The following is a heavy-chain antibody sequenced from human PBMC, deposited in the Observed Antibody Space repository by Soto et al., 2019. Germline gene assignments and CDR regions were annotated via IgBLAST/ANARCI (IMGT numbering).Heavy chain of an antibody. CDR3: ARDIVFEDSSGNLPGY. Sequence: ASVKVSCKASGYTFTSYGISWVRQAPGQGLEWMGWISAYNGNTNYAQKLQGRVTMTTDTSTSTAYMELRSLRFDDTAVYYCARDIVFEDSSGNLPGYWGQGTLVTVSS. CDR2: ISAYNGNT. D-gene: IGHD3-22*01. J-gene: IGHJ4*02. V-gene: IGHV1-18*01. CDR1: GYTFTSYG.